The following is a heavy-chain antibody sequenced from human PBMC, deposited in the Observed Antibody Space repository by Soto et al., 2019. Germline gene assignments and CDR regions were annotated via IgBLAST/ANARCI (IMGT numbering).Heavy chain of an antibody. CDR3: VRDYYDTSGYPNTFDM. CDR1: GFTLSRHT. CDR2: IGSRTSDI. D-gene: IGHD3-22*01. V-gene: IGHV3-21*01. J-gene: IGHJ3*02. Sequence: GGSLRLSCAASGFTLSRHTMNWVRQAPGRGLEWVSFIGSRTSDIYYADSVKGRFTISRDNAKNSLYLDLTRLRAEDTAVYFCVRDYYDTSGYPNTFDMWGQGTMVTVSS.